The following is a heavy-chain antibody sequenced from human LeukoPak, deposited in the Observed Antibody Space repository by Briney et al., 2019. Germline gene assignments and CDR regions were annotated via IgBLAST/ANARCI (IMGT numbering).Heavy chain of an antibody. Sequence: SETLSLTCAVYGGSLSHYYWSWIRQPPGEGLEWIGEINHSGSTNYNPSLKSRVTISVDMSKNQFSLKLTSVTAADTAVYYCARGTVAANYYYYYYMDVWGKGTTVTVSS. CDR1: GGSLSHYY. J-gene: IGHJ6*03. D-gene: IGHD6-19*01. CDR3: ARGTVAANYYYYYYMDV. V-gene: IGHV4-34*01. CDR2: INHSGST.